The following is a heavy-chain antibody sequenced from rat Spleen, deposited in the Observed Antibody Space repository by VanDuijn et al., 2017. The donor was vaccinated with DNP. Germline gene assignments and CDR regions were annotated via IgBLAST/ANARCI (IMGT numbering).Heavy chain of an antibody. J-gene: IGHJ4*01. Sequence: EVQLVESGGGLVQPGRSMKLSCAASGITFSDHNMAWVRQAPKKGLEWVATISYDGSDIYYRDSVKGRFTMSRDNAKSTLYLQMNSLRSEDTATYYCTRINYGGYYYVMDAWGQGASVTVSS. D-gene: IGHD1-11*01. CDR1: GITFSDHN. CDR2: ISYDGSDI. CDR3: TRINYGGYYYVMDA. V-gene: IGHV5-7*01.